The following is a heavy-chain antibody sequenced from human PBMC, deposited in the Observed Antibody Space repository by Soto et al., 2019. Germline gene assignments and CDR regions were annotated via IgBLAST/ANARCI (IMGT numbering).Heavy chain of an antibody. CDR1: GFAVTTTRVG. CDR3: AHRALTTYYFDY. Sequence: QITLKESGPTLVKPTQTLTLTCALSGFAVTTTRVGVGWIRQPPGKALEWLATIYWDDGKSYSPSLKSRLTITKDTFKNQVVLRMTNMDPVDTATYYCAHRALTTYYFDYWCQGTLVTVSS. J-gene: IGHJ4*02. D-gene: IGHD4-4*01. V-gene: IGHV2-5*02. CDR2: IYWDDGK.